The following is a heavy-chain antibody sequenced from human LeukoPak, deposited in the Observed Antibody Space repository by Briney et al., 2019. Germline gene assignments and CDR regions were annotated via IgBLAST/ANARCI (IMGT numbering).Heavy chain of an antibody. D-gene: IGHD6-13*01. CDR2: IYDSGST. CDR3: ARYRKYSSSRGSFQH. J-gene: IGHJ1*01. V-gene: IGHV4-30-4*01. Sequence: SETLSLTCTVSGASIRSGDYYWSWIRQPPGKGLEWIGYIYDSGSTYYNPSLKSRITISVDTSENRFSLKLSSVTAADTAVYYCARYRKYSSSRGSFQHWGQGTLVTVSS. CDR1: GASIRSGDYY.